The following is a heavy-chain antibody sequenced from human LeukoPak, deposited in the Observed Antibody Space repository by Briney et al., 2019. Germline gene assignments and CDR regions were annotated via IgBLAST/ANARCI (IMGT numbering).Heavy chain of an antibody. CDR1: GGSISSSGYY. Sequence: SETLSLTCTVSGGSISSSGYYWGWIRQPPGKGLEWIGSIYYSGSTYSNPSLKSRVTISVDTSKNQFSLKLSSVTAADTAVYYCARLNDGYSYGHYFDYWGQGTLVTVSS. CDR2: IYYSGST. D-gene: IGHD5-18*01. V-gene: IGHV4-39*01. J-gene: IGHJ4*02. CDR3: ARLNDGYSYGHYFDY.